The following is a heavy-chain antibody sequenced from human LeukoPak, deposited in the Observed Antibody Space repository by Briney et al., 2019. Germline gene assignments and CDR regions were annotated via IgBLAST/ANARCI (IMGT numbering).Heavy chain of an antibody. CDR1: GFTFSSYA. J-gene: IGHJ6*04. CDR2: ISYDGSNK. V-gene: IGHV3-30-3*01. CDR3: ARRGPLYYYGMDV. Sequence: GGSLRLSCAASGFTFSSYAMHWVRQAPGKGLEWVAVISYDGSNKYYADSVKGRFTISRDNSKNTLYLQMNSLRAEDTAVYYCARRGPLYYYGMDVWGKGTTVTVSS.